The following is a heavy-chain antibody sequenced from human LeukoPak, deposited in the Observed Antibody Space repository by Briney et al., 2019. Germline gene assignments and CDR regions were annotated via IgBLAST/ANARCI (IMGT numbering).Heavy chain of an antibody. J-gene: IGHJ4*02. D-gene: IGHD3-22*01. CDR2: INRDGSRT. V-gene: IGHV3-74*01. Sequence: GGSLRLSCAASGFTFSNHWMHWVRQAPGKGLMWVSRINRDGSRTDYADSVKGRFTISRDNSKSTLYLQMNSLRAEDTAVYYCAKNMGTMIVVVITGPDYWGQGTLVTVSS. CDR3: AKNMGTMIVVVITGPDY. CDR1: GFTFSNHW.